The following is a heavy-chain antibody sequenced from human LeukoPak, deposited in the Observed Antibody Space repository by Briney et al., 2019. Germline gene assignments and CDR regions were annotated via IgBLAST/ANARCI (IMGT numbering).Heavy chain of an antibody. D-gene: IGHD3-3*01. CDR1: GCTFNEYA. V-gene: IGHV3-49*03. Sequence: GGSLRLSCTASGCTFNEYAMSWFRQAPGKGLEWVGFIRSKGSGGTIEYAASVKGRFTLSRDDSKSIVSLQMNSLQSEDTAVYYCVKGRTRADSWGQGTLVTVSS. CDR3: VKGRTRADS. J-gene: IGHJ4*02. CDR2: IRSKGSGGTI.